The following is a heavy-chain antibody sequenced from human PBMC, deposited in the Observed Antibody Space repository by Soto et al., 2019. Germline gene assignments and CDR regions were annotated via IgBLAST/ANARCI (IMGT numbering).Heavy chain of an antibody. V-gene: IGHV4-34*01. CDR1: GGSFSGYY. CDR3: ARGGQQLVLDGSYNWFDP. D-gene: IGHD6-13*01. J-gene: IGHJ5*02. CDR2: INHSGST. Sequence: KTSETLSLTCAVYGGSFSGYYWSWIRQPPGKGLEWIGEINHSGSTNYNPSLKSRVTISVDTSKNQFSLKLSSVTAADTAVYYCARGGQQLVLDGSYNWFDPWGQGTLVTVSS.